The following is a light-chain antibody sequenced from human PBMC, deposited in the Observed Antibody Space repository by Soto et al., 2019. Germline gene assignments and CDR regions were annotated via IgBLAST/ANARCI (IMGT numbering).Light chain of an antibody. CDR1: QSVSSSY. CDR2: GAS. V-gene: IGKV3-20*01. Sequence: EIVLTQSPCTLSLSPGERATLSWGASQSVSSSYLAWYQQNPGQAPRLLTYGASSRATGIPDRFSGSGYGTDFTLTISRLETEDFAVYYCQQYGSSPLTFGGGTKVDIK. CDR3: QQYGSSPLT. J-gene: IGKJ4*01.